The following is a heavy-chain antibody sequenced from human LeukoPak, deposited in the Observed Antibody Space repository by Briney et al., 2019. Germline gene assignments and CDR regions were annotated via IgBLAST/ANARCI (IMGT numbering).Heavy chain of an antibody. CDR3: AKHGENYYGSGSYAY. V-gene: IGHV3-30*18. J-gene: IGHJ4*01. CDR1: GFTLSNYD. D-gene: IGHD3-10*01. CDR2: ISYDGSNK. Sequence: GGSVRLLCAASGFTLSNYDMQGVRPAAGKGLEWVAVISYDGSNKYSADSVKGRFPISRDNPKNTLYLEMNSLRAEDTAVYYCAKHGENYYGSGSYAYWGQGTLVTVSS.